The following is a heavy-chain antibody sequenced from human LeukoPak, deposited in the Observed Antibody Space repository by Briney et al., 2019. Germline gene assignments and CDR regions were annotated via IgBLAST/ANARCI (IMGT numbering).Heavy chain of an antibody. D-gene: IGHD3-3*01. V-gene: IGHV3-7*01. CDR1: GFTFSSYW. CDR3: ARGPIFGYNWFDP. J-gene: IGHJ5*02. Sequence: GGSLRLSCAASGFTFSSYWMSWVRQAPGKGLEWVANIKQDGSEKYYVDSVKGRFTISRDNAKNSLYLQMNSLRVEDTAVYYCARGPIFGYNWFDPWGQGTLVTVSS. CDR2: IKQDGSEK.